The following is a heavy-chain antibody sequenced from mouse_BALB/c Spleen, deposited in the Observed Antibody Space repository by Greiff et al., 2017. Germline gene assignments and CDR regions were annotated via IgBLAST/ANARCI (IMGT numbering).Heavy chain of an antibody. CDR1: GFTFSSYT. D-gene: IGHD2-3*01. Sequence: DVMLVESGGGLVKPGGSLKLSCAASGFTFSSYTMSWVRQTPEKRLEWVATISSGGSYTYYPDSVKGRFTISRDNAKNTLYLQMSSLKSEDTAMYYCTRDDGYLFDYWGQGTTLTVSS. CDR3: TRDDGYLFDY. J-gene: IGHJ2*01. CDR2: ISSGGSYT. V-gene: IGHV5-6-4*01.